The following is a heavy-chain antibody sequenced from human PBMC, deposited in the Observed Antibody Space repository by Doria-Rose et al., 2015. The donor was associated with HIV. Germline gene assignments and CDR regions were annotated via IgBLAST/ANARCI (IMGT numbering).Heavy chain of an antibody. CDR2: INYSGST. D-gene: IGHD3-10*01. CDR3: VGHHHNPESDP. CDR1: GGSMIINDYY. J-gene: IGHJ5*02. Sequence: TCTVSGGSMIINDYYWAWVRQPPGKGLEWIGSINYSGSTWYAPSLKSRVTISIDTSRGHFSQKLDPVTAADTAVYYCVGHHHNPESDPWGLGTLVTVSP. V-gene: IGHV4-39*01.